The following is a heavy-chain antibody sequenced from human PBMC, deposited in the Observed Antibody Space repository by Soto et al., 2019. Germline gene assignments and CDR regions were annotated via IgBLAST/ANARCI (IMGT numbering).Heavy chain of an antibody. V-gene: IGHV4-34*01. CDR3: ARGAVGWGTYSSSWYSARSPLNPYFDY. J-gene: IGHJ4*02. CDR2: INHSGST. CDR1: GGSFSGYY. Sequence: SETLSLTCAVYGGSFSGYYWSWIRQPPGKGLEWIGEINHSGSTNYNPSLKSRVTISVDTSKNQFSLKLSSVTAADTAVYYCARGAVGWGTYSSSWYSARSPLNPYFDYWGQGTLVTVSS. D-gene: IGHD6-13*01.